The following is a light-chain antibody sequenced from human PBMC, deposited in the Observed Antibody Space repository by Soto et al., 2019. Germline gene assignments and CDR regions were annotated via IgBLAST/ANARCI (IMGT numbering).Light chain of an antibody. CDR1: QSIGNW. CDR3: QQYSSYWT. J-gene: IGKJ1*01. CDR2: KAS. V-gene: IGKV1-5*03. Sequence: DIQMTQSPYSLSASVGDSVTLTCRASQSIGNWLAWYQQKPGKAPKLLIYKASTLKSGVPSRFSGSGSGTEFTLTISSLQPDDFATYYCQQYSSYWTFAQGTKVDI.